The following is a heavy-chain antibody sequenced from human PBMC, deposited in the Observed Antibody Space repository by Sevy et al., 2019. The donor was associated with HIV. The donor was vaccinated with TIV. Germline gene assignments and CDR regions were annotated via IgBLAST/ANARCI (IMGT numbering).Heavy chain of an antibody. V-gene: IGHV3-49*04. CDR1: GFTFGDYA. D-gene: IGHD3-10*01. CDR2: IRRKTFGGTT. Sequence: GGSLRLSCTTSGFTFGDYAMSWVRQAPGEGLDWVGLIRRKTFGGTTEYAAFVKGRFSISRDDSKNIAYLQMISLKNEDTAVYYCTIFRGTISPWYYFGMDVWGQGTTVTVSS. CDR3: TIFRGTISPWYYFGMDV. J-gene: IGHJ6*02.